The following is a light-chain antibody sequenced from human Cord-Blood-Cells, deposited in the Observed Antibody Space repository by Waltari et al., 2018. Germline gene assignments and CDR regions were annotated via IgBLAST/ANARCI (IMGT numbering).Light chain of an antibody. CDR1: QGISSY. V-gene: IGKV1-8*01. J-gene: IGKJ2*01. CDR2: AAS. Sequence: AIRMTQSPSSLSASTGDRVSITCRASQGISSYLAWYQQKPWKAPKLLIYAASTVQSGVPSRFSGSGSGTDFTLTISCLQSEDFATYYCQQYYSYPLYTFGQGTKLEIK. CDR3: QQYYSYPLYT.